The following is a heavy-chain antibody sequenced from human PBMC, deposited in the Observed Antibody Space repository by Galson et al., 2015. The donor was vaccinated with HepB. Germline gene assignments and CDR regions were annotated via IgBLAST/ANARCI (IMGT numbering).Heavy chain of an antibody. D-gene: IGHD3-3*01. J-gene: IGHJ5*01. CDR3: AHSTIFGVGTADS. V-gene: IGHV2-5*02. Sequence: PALVKPTQTLTLTCTFSGFSLSTSGEGVGWIRQPPGKALEWLALIYLADNKRDSPSLKSRLTITKDTPKNQVVLTMTSMDPVDTATYYCAHSTIFGVGTADSWGQGTLVTVSS. CDR2: IYLADNK. CDR1: GFSLSTSGEG.